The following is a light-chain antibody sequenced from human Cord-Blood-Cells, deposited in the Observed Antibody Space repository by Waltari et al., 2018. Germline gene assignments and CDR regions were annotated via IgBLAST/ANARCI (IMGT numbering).Light chain of an antibody. CDR2: GAS. V-gene: IGKV3-15*01. CDR3: QQYNNWPLT. J-gene: IGKJ4*01. Sequence: EIVMTQSPATLSVSPGERATLSCRASQSVSSNLAWYQQKPGQAPRLLISGASTRAPGIPARCSGSGSGTEFTLTISSLQSEDFAVYYCQQYNNWPLTFGGGTKVEIK. CDR1: QSVSSN.